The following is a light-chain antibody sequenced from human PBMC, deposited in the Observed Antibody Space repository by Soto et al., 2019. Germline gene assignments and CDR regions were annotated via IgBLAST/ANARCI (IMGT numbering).Light chain of an antibody. J-gene: IGLJ1*01. V-gene: IGLV2-14*01. CDR3: SSHTSSSTSYV. CDR1: SSDVGGYNY. CDR2: DVS. Sequence: QSALTQPASVSGSPGQSITISCTGTSSDVGGYNYVSWYQQHPGKATKLMIYDVSNRPSGVSNRFSGAKSANTASLTSSGLQAEDEADYYCSSHTSSSTSYVFGTGTKLTVL.